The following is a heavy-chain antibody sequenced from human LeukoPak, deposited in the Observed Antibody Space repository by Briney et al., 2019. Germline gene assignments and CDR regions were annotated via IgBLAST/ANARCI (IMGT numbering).Heavy chain of an antibody. CDR3: ARDPNDGYAFLDY. V-gene: IGHV3-66*02. CDR1: EFIVTNYH. Sequence: PGGSLRFSFAASEFIVTNYHMNWVGKAPGKGLDGVSNFFDDGTTYYADSVKGRFTISRDITKKTAYLQMNSLRVEDTAVYYCARDPNDGYAFLDYWGQGTVVTVSS. D-gene: IGHD2-8*01. J-gene: IGHJ4*02. CDR2: FFDDGTT.